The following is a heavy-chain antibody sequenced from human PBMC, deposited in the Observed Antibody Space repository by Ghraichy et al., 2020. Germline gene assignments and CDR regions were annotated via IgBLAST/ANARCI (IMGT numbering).Heavy chain of an antibody. D-gene: IGHD3-16*01. V-gene: IGHV4-4*07. CDR1: GGSITSSY. CDR2: IYTGGST. J-gene: IGHJ5*02. CDR3: ARGGASSIWLDP. Sequence: ESLNISCTVSGGSITSSYWSWIRQPAGKRLEWIGHIYTGGSTFYNPALKSRATMSVDTSKNQFSLKLSSVTAADTAVYYCARGGASSIWLDPWGQGILVTVSS.